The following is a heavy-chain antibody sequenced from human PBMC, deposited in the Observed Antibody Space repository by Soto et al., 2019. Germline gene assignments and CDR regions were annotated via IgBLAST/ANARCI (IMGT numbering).Heavy chain of an antibody. CDR1: GGSISSSSYY. D-gene: IGHD6-6*01. J-gene: IGHJ4*02. CDR3: ARREYSSSSEVDY. Sequence: PSESLSLTCTVSGGSISSSSYYWGWIRQPPGKGLEWIGSIYYSGSTYYNPSLKSRVTISVDTSKNQFSLKLSSVTAADTAVYYCARREYSSSSEVDYWGQGTLVTVSS. CDR2: IYYSGST. V-gene: IGHV4-39*01.